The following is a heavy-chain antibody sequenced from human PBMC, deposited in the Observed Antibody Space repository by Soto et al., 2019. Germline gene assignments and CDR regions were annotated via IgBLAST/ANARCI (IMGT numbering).Heavy chain of an antibody. CDR1: GFRFTSSW. CDR3: VTGADADDEDYFHH. V-gene: IGHV3-7*01. J-gene: IGHJ1*01. CDR2: INQNGGQK. Sequence: EVQLVESGGGLVQPGGSLRLSCAASGFRFTSSWMSWVRQAPGKGLEWVAHINQNGGQKYYVDSAKGRFTISRDNAKTSLYLQMNSLRVEDTAVFYCVTGADADDEDYFHHWGQGTLVTVSS. D-gene: IGHD7-27*01.